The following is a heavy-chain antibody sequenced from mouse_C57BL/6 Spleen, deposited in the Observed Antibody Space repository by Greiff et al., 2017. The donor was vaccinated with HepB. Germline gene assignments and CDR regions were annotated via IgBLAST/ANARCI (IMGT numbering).Heavy chain of an antibody. CDR1: GYTFTDYN. V-gene: IGHV1-18*01. J-gene: IGHJ3*01. D-gene: IGHD3-2*02. Sequence: QLQQSGPELVKPGASVKIPCKASGYTFTDYNMDWVKQSHGKSLEWIGDINPNNGGTIYNQKFKGKATLTVDKSSSTPYMELRSLTSEDTAVYYCASRASSVPSWFAYWVQGTLVTVSA. CDR2: INPNNGGT. CDR3: ASRASSVPSWFAY.